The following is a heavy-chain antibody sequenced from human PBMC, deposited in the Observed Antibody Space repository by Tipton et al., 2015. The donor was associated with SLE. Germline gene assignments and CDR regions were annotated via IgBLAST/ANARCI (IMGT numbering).Heavy chain of an antibody. CDR1: GGSISSGSYY. Sequence: TLSLSCTVSGGSISSGSYYWSWIRQPAGKGLEWIGHIYTSGSTNYNPSLKSRVTMSVDTSKNQFSLKLSSVTAADTAVYYCAVGERGYFDYWGQGTLVPVSS. CDR2: IYTSGST. J-gene: IGHJ4*02. V-gene: IGHV4-61*09. D-gene: IGHD1-26*01. CDR3: AVGERGYFDY.